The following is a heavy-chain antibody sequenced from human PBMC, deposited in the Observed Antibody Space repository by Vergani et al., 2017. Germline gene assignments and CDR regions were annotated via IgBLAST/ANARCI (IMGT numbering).Heavy chain of an antibody. J-gene: IGHJ6*03. D-gene: IGHD5-12*01. CDR2: ISSSSSYI. Sequence: QVQLVESGGGLVKPGGSLRLSCAASGFTFSDYYMSWIRQAPGKGLEWVSSISSSSSYIYYADSVKGRFTISRDNAKNSLYLQMNSLRAEDTAVYYCARDPGWIWLPHYYYYYMDVWGKGTTVTVSS. V-gene: IGHV3-11*06. CDR1: GFTFSDYY. CDR3: ARDPGWIWLPHYYYYYMDV.